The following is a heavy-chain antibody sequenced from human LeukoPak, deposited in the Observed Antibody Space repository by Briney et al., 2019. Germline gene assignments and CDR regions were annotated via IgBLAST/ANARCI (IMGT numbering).Heavy chain of an antibody. Sequence: GGSLRLSCAASGFTFSSYAMSWVRQAPGKGLEWVSAISGSGGSTYCADSVKGRFTISRDNSKNTLYLQMNSLRAEDTAVYYCARLTPNYYDSSGYYSNHYFDYWGQGTLVTVSS. CDR1: GFTFSSYA. CDR3: ARLTPNYYDSSGYYSNHYFDY. CDR2: ISGSGGST. J-gene: IGHJ4*02. D-gene: IGHD3-22*01. V-gene: IGHV3-23*01.